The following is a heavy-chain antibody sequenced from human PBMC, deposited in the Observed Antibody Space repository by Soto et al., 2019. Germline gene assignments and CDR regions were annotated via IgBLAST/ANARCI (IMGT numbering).Heavy chain of an antibody. Sequence: ASVKVSCKASGYTFVSYAMHWVRQAPGQRLEWMGWINAGNGNTKYSQKFQGRVTITRDTSASTAYMELSSLRSEDTAVYYCAGYSSSWYYFDYWGQGTLVTVSS. V-gene: IGHV1-3*01. CDR1: GYTFVSYA. D-gene: IGHD6-13*01. CDR2: INAGNGNT. J-gene: IGHJ4*02. CDR3: AGYSSSWYYFDY.